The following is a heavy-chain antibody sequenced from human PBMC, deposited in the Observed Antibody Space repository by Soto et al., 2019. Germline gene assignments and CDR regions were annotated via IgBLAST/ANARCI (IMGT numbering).Heavy chain of an antibody. D-gene: IGHD4-17*01. Sequence: SETRSLTCTVSGSSISPYYWSWIRQPPGKGLEWIGYIYCTGSTKYNPSLKSRVTISLXXXRXXLXLKXXSXXAAXTAVYYCTRVGGYYGDYTNSDYWGPGTPVTVSA. CDR3: TRVGGYYGDYTNSDY. V-gene: IGHV4-59*01. CDR1: GSSISPYY. CDR2: IYCTGST. J-gene: IGHJ4*02.